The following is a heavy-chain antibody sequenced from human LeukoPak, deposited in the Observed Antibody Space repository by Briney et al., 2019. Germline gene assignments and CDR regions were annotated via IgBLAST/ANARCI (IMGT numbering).Heavy chain of an antibody. J-gene: IGHJ4*02. CDR1: GFXFXSYA. D-gene: IGHD1-7*01. CDR2: ISSNGGST. V-gene: IGHV3-64D*09. CDR3: VKDPTGTTGFDY. Sequence: GGSLRLSCSASGFXFXSYAMXXXRXAPGKGLEYVSAISSNGGSTYYADSVKGRFTISRDNSKNTLYLQMSSLRAEHTAVYYCVKDPTGTTGFDYWGQGPLVPVSS.